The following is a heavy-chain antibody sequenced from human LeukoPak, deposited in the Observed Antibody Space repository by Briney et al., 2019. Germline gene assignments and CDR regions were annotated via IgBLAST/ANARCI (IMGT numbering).Heavy chain of an antibody. J-gene: IGHJ4*02. CDR3: AREKRDGYNYFDY. CDR1: GGSISSGSYY. D-gene: IGHD5-24*01. CDR2: IYTSGST. V-gene: IGHV4-61*02. Sequence: SETLSLTCTVSGGSISSGSYYWSWIRQPAGKGLEWIGRIYTSGSTNYNSSLKSRVTISVDTSKNQFSLELSSVTAADTAVYYCAREKRDGYNYFDYWGQGTLVTVSS.